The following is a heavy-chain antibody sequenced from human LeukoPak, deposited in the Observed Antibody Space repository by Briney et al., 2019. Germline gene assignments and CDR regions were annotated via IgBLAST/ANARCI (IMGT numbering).Heavy chain of an antibody. Sequence: SETLSLTCAVYGGSFSRYYWSWIRQSPGKGLEWIGEINHSGSTNYNPSLKSRVTISVDTSKNQFSLKASSVTAADTAVYYCARVERVIAARPGYFDLWGRGTLVTVSS. CDR2: INHSGST. CDR3: ARVERVIAARPGYFDL. CDR1: GGSFSRYY. J-gene: IGHJ2*01. V-gene: IGHV4-34*01. D-gene: IGHD6-6*01.